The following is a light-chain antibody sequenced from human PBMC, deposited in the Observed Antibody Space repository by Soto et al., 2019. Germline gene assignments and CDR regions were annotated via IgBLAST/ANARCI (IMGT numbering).Light chain of an antibody. CDR3: QQSYSVPWT. CDR1: QSISSY. CDR2: GTS. Sequence: DIQMTQSPSSLSASVGDRVTITCRARQSISSYLNWYQHKTGKAPKVLIYGTSSLQSGVPSRFSGSGSGTDFTLTISSLQPEDFATYYCQQSYSVPWTFGQGTKV. V-gene: IGKV1-39*01. J-gene: IGKJ1*01.